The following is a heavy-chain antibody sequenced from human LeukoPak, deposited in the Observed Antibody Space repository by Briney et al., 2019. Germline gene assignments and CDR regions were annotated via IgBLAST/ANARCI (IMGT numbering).Heavy chain of an antibody. CDR3: ARSYGGYTDS. Sequence: PGGSLRPSCQAPGFTFSSNGMHWVRQAQGKGLEWVAVISYDGSNKYYADSVKGRFTISRDNSKNTLYLQMNSLRAEDTAVYYCARSYGGYTDSWGQGTLVTVSS. CDR1: GFTFSSNG. V-gene: IGHV3-30*03. J-gene: IGHJ4*02. D-gene: IGHD5-12*01. CDR2: ISYDGSNK.